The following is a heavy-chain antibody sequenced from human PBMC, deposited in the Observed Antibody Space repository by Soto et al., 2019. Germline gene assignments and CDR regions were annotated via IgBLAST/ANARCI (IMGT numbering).Heavy chain of an antibody. CDR1: GFTLSSYA. J-gene: IGHJ6*02. CDR3: AKDRYDSRGYYSWDV. Sequence: PGRSLRLSCAACGFTLSSYAMSWARQAPGKGLEWVSGIGGSGGATYYADSGKGRFTITRDHSQNTLYLRMNSLRAGDTAVYYCAKDRYDSRGYYSWDVCGQGTTVTVSS. D-gene: IGHD3-22*01. V-gene: IGHV3-23*01. CDR2: IGGSGGAT.